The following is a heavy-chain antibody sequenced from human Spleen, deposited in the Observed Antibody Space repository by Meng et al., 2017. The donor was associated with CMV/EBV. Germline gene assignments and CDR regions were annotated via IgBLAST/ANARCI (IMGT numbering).Heavy chain of an antibody. CDR1: GFTVSSNE. J-gene: IGHJ4*02. V-gene: IGHV3-11*01. CDR2: ITSAGSTL. Sequence: GGSLRLSCAASGFTVSSNEMSWVRQAPGKGLEWVSYITSAGSTLYYADSVKGRFTISRDNAKNSLYLQMNSLRAEDTAVYYCARRRDYYDYWGQGTLVTVSS. CDR3: ARRRDYYDY.